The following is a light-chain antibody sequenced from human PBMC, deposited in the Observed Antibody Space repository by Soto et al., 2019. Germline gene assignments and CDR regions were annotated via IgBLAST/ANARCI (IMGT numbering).Light chain of an antibody. CDR2: RNS. V-gene: IGLV1-47*01. Sequence: QSELTQPPSASGTPGQRVTISCSGRSSNIGSNYVYWYQQLPGTVPQLLIYRNSERPSGVPDRFSGSKSGTSASLAISGLRSEDEADYYCAAWDDSLSGVVFGGGTKLTVL. J-gene: IGLJ2*01. CDR3: AAWDDSLSGVV. CDR1: SSNIGSNY.